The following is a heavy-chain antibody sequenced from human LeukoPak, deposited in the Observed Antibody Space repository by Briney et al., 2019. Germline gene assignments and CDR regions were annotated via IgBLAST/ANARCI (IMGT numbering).Heavy chain of an antibody. CDR2: VYHNGSA. Sequence: SETLSLMCSVSGYVIRSGYFWAWIRPPPRKGLEWIASVYHNGSAFYNPSLKSRASISVDTSSNQFSLTLTSVSVADTAVYHCARLSSWFVAFWGQGSLVTVSS. J-gene: IGHJ1*01. V-gene: IGHV4-38-2*02. CDR1: GYVIRSGYF. CDR3: ARLSSWFVAF. D-gene: IGHD6-13*01.